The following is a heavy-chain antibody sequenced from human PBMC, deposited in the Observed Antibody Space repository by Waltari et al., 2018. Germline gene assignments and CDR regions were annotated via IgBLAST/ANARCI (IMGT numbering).Heavy chain of an antibody. V-gene: IGHV1-3*01. CDR2: INAGNGNT. J-gene: IGHJ4*02. CDR3: ARDRRAAAVYYFDY. D-gene: IGHD6-13*01. Sequence: QVQLVQSGAEVKKPGASVKVSCKVSGYTLTELSMHWVRQAPGQRLEWMGWINAGNGNTKYSQKFQGRVTITRDTSASTAYMELSSLRSEDTAVYYCARDRRAAAVYYFDYWGQGTLVTVSS. CDR1: GYTLTELS.